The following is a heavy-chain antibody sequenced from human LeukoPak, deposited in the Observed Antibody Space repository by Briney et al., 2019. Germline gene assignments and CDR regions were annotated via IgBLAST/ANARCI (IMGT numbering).Heavy chain of an antibody. CDR2: IHYSGST. CDR1: GGSISSSSYY. J-gene: IGHJ4*02. V-gene: IGHV4-61*05. CDR3: ATIFGVANRIDS. Sequence: SETLSLTCTVSGGSISSSSYYWDWIRQPPGKGLEWIGYIHYSGSTYYNPSLKSRVTISLDTSKNQFSLKVNSVTAADTAVYYCATIFGVANRIDSWGKGTLVTVSS. D-gene: IGHD3-3*01.